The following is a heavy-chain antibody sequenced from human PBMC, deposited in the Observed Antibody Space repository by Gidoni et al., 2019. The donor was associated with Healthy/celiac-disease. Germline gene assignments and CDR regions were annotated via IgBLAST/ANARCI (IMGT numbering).Heavy chain of an antibody. J-gene: IGHJ4*02. D-gene: IGHD6-19*01. CDR3: ARDTRAVVVDY. Sequence: DVQLVESGGGLVKPGGSLRLSCAASGFTFTSYSMNWVRQAPGKGLEWVSSSSSSSSYIYYADSVKGRFTISRDNAKNSLYLQMNSLRAEDTAVYYCARDTRAVVVDYWGQGTLVTVSS. CDR2: SSSSSSYI. V-gene: IGHV3-21*01. CDR1: GFTFTSYS.